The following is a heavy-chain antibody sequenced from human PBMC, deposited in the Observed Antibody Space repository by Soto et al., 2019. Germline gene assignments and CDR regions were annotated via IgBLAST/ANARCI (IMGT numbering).Heavy chain of an antibody. CDR2: IIPIFGTA. D-gene: IGHD6-13*01. CDR1: GGTFSSYA. Sequence: QVQLVQSGAEVKKPGSSVKVSCKASGGTFSSYAISWVRPAPGQGLEWMGGIIPIFGTANYAQKFQGSVTITAGESTIIAYMELSSLRSEDTAVYYSARENVGDSRSWYLHGMDVWGQGTTVTVSS. CDR3: ARENVGDSRSWYLHGMDV. J-gene: IGHJ6*02. V-gene: IGHV1-69*12.